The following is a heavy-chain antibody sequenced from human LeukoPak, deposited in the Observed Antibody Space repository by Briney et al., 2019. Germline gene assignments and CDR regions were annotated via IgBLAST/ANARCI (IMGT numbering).Heavy chain of an antibody. Sequence: SETLSLTCTVSGYSISSGYYWGWIRQPPGKGLEWIGSIYHSGSTYYNPSLKSRVTISVDTSKNQFSLKLSSVTAADTAVYYCARSLYYYGSGTSGAFDIWGQGTMVTVSS. V-gene: IGHV4-38-2*02. CDR2: IYHSGST. J-gene: IGHJ3*02. CDR3: ARSLYYYGSGTSGAFDI. CDR1: GYSISSGYY. D-gene: IGHD3-10*01.